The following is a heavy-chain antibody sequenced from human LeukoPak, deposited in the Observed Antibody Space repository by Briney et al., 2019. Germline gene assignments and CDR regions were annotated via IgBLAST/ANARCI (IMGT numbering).Heavy chain of an antibody. CDR1: GFTFDDYA. V-gene: IGHV3-43*02. CDR2: ISGDGAKT. CDR3: AKEIDTLGTNAFDM. J-gene: IGHJ3*02. Sequence: GGSLRLSCAASGFTFDDYAMHWVRQAPGKGLEWVSLISGDGAKTYYADSVRGRFTISRDNIKNSLFLQMNSLRTEDTAVYYCAKEIDTLGTNAFDMWGQGTMVTVSS. D-gene: IGHD2-15*01.